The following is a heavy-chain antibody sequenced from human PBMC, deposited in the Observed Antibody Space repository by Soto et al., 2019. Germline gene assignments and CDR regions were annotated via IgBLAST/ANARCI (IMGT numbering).Heavy chain of an antibody. CDR2: VSQDGTA. D-gene: IGHD4-17*01. CDR1: GFTFSTYT. Sequence: VQLLESGGGLAQPGGSLRLSCAASGFTFSTYTMAWVRQAPGRGPEWVAGVSQDGTAHYEDSVKDRFTISRDNSRDTVYLQMITLRGEDTAVYYCAKDMRPDGVWDFDYWGQGTLVTVSS. V-gene: IGHV3-23*01. J-gene: IGHJ4*02. CDR3: AKDMRPDGVWDFDY.